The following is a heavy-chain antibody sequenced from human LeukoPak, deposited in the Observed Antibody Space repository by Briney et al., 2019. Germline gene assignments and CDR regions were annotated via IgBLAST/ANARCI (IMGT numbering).Heavy chain of an antibody. D-gene: IGHD3-22*01. Sequence: GRSLRLSCAASGFIFRSYGMHWLRQAPGKGPEWVAVISSDGSNKYYADSVKGRFTISRDNSKNTLYLQMNSLRTEDTAMYYSANYYDGSGVPGYWGQGALVTVSS. CDR3: ANYYDGSGVPGY. J-gene: IGHJ4*02. CDR1: GFIFRSYG. V-gene: IGHV3-30*18. CDR2: ISSDGSNK.